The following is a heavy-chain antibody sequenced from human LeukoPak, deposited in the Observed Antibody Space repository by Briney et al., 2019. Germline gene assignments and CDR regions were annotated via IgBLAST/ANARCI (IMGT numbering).Heavy chain of an antibody. CDR3: VKVGISTYDH. D-gene: IGHD2/OR15-2a*01. Sequence: PGGSLRLSCSVSGLTFSSSDMHWVRQAPGKALEYVSAITFHGRDTYYADSVNGRFTISRDNSKDTLYLQMSNLRPEDTAIYYRVKVGISTYDHWGQGTLVTVSS. J-gene: IGHJ4*02. V-gene: IGHV3-64D*06. CDR2: ITFHGRDT. CDR1: GLTFSSSD.